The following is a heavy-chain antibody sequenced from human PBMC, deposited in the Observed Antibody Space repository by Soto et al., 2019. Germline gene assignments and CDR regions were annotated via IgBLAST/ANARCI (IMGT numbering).Heavy chain of an antibody. J-gene: IGHJ5*02. CDR1: GFTFSNYW. Sequence: EVQLVESGGGLVQPGGSLRLSCAASGFTFSNYWMHWVRQAPEKGLMWVSRINGDGSILNYADSVKGRFTISRDNAKNTLHLQINSLTAEDTAVYYCVRDKTLAGTGPHYDTWGQGTLVT. V-gene: IGHV3-74*01. CDR2: INGDGSIL. D-gene: IGHD1-1*01. CDR3: VRDKTLAGTGPHYDT.